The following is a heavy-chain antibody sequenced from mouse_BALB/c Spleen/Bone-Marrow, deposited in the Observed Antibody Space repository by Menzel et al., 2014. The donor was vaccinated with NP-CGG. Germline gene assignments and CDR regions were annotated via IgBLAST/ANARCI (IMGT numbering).Heavy chain of an antibody. V-gene: IGHV1-69*01. CDR3: SRGGHDFSLDY. Sequence: QVQLMESGAEFAMPWASVKMSCKAFGYPFTDKWMHWVKQRPGQGLEWIGAIDTSDSYINYNQKFKGKASLTVDASSSTAYMHLSSLTSDDSAVYYCSRGGHDFSLDYWGQGTSVIVSS. CDR2: IDTSDSYI. J-gene: IGHJ4*01. CDR1: GYPFTDKW. D-gene: IGHD2-4*01.